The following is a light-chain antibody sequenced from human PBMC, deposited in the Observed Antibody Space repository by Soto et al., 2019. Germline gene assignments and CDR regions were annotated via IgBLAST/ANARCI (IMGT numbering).Light chain of an antibody. J-gene: IGKJ2*01. CDR1: QSVTSYD. Sequence: EIVLTQSPGTLSLSPGERATLSCRASQSVTSYDLACYHQKPGQDPRLLISNASTSAPGIPDRFSGSGSGTDFSLTISRLEPADFAVYYCQQYGISPHTFGQGARVE. CDR2: NAS. V-gene: IGKV3-20*01. CDR3: QQYGISPHT.